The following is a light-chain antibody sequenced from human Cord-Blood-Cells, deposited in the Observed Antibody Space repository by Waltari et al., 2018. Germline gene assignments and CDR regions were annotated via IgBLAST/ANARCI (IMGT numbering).Light chain of an antibody. J-gene: IGKJ1*01. CDR3: HQSSSLPRT. CDR2: YAS. V-gene: IGKV6-21*01. Sequence: EIVLTQSLDFLSVTPRKKVHITCRASQSIGSSLHWYQQKPDQSPKLLIKYASQSFSGVPSRFSGSGSGTDFTLTINSLEAEDAATYYCHQSSSLPRTFGQGTKVEIK. CDR1: QSIGSS.